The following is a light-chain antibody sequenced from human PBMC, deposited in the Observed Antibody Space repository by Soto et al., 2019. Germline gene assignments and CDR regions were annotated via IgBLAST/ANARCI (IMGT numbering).Light chain of an antibody. CDR2: EGS. CDR3: CSYAGSSTPVV. Sequence: QSVLTQPASVSGSPGQSITISCTGTSSDVGGYNLVSWYQQHPGKAPKLMIYEGSKRPSGVSNRFSGSKSGNTACLTISGLQAEDGSDYYCCSYAGSSTPVVFGGGTKLTVL. V-gene: IGLV2-23*01. CDR1: SSDVGGYNL. J-gene: IGLJ2*01.